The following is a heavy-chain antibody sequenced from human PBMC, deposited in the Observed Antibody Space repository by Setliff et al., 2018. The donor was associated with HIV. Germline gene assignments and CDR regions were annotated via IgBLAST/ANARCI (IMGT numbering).Heavy chain of an antibody. J-gene: IGHJ1*01. Sequence: GESLKISCAASGFTFDEYGMSWVRQVPGKGLDWVSGINWNEGTTGYADSVKGRFTISRDNANNSLYLQMNSLRVEDTALYYCAREGDYDSSGYPFFHHWGQGTLVTVSS. CDR3: AREGDYDSSGYPFFHH. D-gene: IGHD3-22*01. CDR2: INWNEGTT. CDR1: GFTFDEYG. V-gene: IGHV3-20*04.